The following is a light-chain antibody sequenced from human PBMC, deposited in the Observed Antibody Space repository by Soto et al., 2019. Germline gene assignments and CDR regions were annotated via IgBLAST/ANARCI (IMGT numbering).Light chain of an antibody. CDR1: LSVSSNY. CDR2: GAS. J-gene: IGKJ2*01. V-gene: IGKV3-20*01. CDR3: QQYGNSPHT. Sequence: EIVLTQSPGTLSLSPGERATLSCRASLSVSSNYLAWYQQKPGQTPRLLIYGASRRATGIPERFSGSGSGTDFTLTISRLEPEDFAVYFCQQYGNSPHTFGQGTKVDIK.